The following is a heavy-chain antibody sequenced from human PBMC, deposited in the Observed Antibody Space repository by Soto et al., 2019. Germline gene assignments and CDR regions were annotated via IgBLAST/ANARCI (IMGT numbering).Heavy chain of an antibody. D-gene: IGHD2-15*01. CDR3: ARLSGGCSDY. V-gene: IGHV4-39*01. Sequence: QLQLQESGPGLVKPSETLSLTCTVFAFSIGSSSYSWGWIRQSPGKGLEWIGSISYTDTTYYNPSLKSRVTISVDTSRNQFSLTLSSVTAADTAVYYCARLSGGCSDYWGQGTLVTVSS. CDR1: AFSIGSSSYS. J-gene: IGHJ4*02. CDR2: ISYTDTT.